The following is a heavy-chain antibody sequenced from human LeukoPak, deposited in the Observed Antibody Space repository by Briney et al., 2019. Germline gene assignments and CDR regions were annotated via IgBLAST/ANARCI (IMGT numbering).Heavy chain of an antibody. V-gene: IGHV3-11*01. J-gene: IGHJ6*02. Sequence: GGSLRLSCAASGFTFSEYYINWIRQAPGKGLEWVSHISRSGRLMQYAGSVRGRFTITRDNAQNFMSLQMNNLKPEDTAVYYCARDTNNGLDVWGRGTTVTVS. D-gene: IGHD1-14*01. CDR2: ISRSGRLM. CDR3: ARDTNNGLDV. CDR1: GFTFSEYY.